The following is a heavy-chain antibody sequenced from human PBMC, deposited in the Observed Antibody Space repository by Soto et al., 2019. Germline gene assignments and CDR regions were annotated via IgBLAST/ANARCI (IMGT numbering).Heavy chain of an antibody. D-gene: IGHD3-3*01. V-gene: IGHV1-46*03. CDR1: GYTFTSYY. CDR3: AIGLGTYYDFWSGYFDI. J-gene: IGHJ3*02. Sequence: ASVKVSCKASGYTFTSYYMHWVRQTPGQGFEWMGIIKPSGGSTSYAQKFQGRVTMTRDTSTSTVYMELSSLRSEDTAVYYCAIGLGTYYDFWSGYFDIWGQGTMVTVSS. CDR2: IKPSGGST.